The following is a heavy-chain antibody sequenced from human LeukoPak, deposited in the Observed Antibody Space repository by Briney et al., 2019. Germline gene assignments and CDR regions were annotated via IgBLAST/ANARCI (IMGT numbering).Heavy chain of an antibody. J-gene: IGHJ4*02. CDR1: GFTFSSYA. V-gene: IGHV3-23*01. D-gene: IGHD6-19*01. CDR3: AKLLYSAVAGPPDY. CDR2: ISGSGGST. Sequence: PGGSLRLSCAASGFTFSSYAMSWVRQAPGKGLEWVSAISGSGGSTYYADSVKGRFTISRDNSKNTLYLQMNSLRAEDTAVYYCAKLLYSAVAGPPDYWGQGTLVTVSS.